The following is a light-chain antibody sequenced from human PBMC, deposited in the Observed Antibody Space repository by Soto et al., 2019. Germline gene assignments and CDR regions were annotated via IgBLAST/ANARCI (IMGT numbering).Light chain of an antibody. CDR3: QRYESTPPT. Sequence: DIVMTQSPDSLAVSLGERATINCNSSQSVFYSSNNKNYLAWYQQRPGQPPKLLIYWESTRESGVPDPFRGSGSGTDFALTITSLQADDVAVYYCQRYESTPPTFGQGTKLEIQ. CDR1: QSVFYSSNNKNY. V-gene: IGKV4-1*01. CDR2: WES. J-gene: IGKJ2*01.